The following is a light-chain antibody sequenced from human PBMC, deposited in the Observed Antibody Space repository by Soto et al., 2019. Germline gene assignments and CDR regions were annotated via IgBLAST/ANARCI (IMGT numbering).Light chain of an antibody. CDR2: DAS. J-gene: IGKJ3*01. V-gene: IGKV3D-20*02. CDR3: QHRSSWPGA. CDR1: QSVSSSY. Sequence: EIVLTQSPGTLSLSPGERVTLSCRASQSVSSSYLAWYQQKPGQAPRLLIYDASNRATGIPARFSGSGSGTDFTLTISSLEPEDFAVYYCQHRSSWPGAFGPGTKLDIK.